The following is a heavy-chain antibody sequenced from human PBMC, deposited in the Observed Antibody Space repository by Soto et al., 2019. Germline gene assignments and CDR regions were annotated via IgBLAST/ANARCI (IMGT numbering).Heavy chain of an antibody. V-gene: IGHV4-39*01. J-gene: IGHJ4*02. D-gene: IGHD3-10*01. CDR1: VGSIRTGSYY. CDR2: VYYTGTA. CDR3: ARHYTFGSGSYSPYYFDS. Sequence: PSETMSLAGTVSVGSIRTGSYYWAWLRQPPGEGLDWIGNVYYTGTAYYSPSLKTRITISVDTSKNQFSLKMHSVTAADTAVDFCARHYTFGSGSYSPYYFDSWGQGTLVTVSS.